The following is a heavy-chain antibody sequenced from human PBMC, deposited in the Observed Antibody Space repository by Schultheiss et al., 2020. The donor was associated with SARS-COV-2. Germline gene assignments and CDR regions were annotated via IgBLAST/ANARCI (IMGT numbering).Heavy chain of an antibody. D-gene: IGHD3-10*01. J-gene: IGHJ4*02. Sequence: SQTLSLTCTVSGGSISSSSYYWGWIRQPPGKGLEWIGSIYYSGSTNYNPSLKSRVTISVDTSKNQFSLKLSSVTAADTAVYYCARVSTRGRYFDYWGQGTLVTVSS. CDR3: ARVSTRGRYFDY. CDR1: GGSISSSSYY. CDR2: IYYSGST. V-gene: IGHV4-39*01.